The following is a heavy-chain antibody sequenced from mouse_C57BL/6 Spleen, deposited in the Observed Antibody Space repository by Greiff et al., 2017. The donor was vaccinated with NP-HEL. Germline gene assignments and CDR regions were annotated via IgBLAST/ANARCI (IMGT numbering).Heavy chain of an antibody. Sequence: EVQVVESGPGLVKPSQSLSLTCSVTGYSITSGYYWNWIRQFPGNKLEWMGYISYDGSNNYNPSLKNRISITRDTSKNQFFLKLNSVTTEDTATYYCARETYGSSYAAWFAYWGQGTLVTVSA. D-gene: IGHD1-1*01. CDR1: GYSITSGYY. CDR2: ISYDGSN. J-gene: IGHJ3*01. CDR3: ARETYGSSYAAWFAY. V-gene: IGHV3-6*01.